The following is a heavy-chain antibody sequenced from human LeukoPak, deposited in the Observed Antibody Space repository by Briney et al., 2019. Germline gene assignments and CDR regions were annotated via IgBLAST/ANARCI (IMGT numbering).Heavy chain of an antibody. CDR3: ARGPAAAAFWFDP. CDR2: INHSGST. V-gene: IGHV4-34*01. J-gene: IGHJ5*02. CDR1: GGSFSGYY. D-gene: IGHD6-13*01. Sequence: SETLSLTCAVYGGSFSGYYWSWNRQPPGKGLEWIGEINHSGSTNYNPSLKSRVTISVDTSKNQFSLKLSSVTAADTAAYYCARGPAAAAFWFDPWGQGTLVTVSS.